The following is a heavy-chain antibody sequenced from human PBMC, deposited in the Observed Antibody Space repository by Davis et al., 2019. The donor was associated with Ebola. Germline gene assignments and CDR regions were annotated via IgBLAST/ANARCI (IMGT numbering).Heavy chain of an antibody. CDR1: GFTFSSYE. V-gene: IGHV3-48*03. CDR2: ISSSGSTI. J-gene: IGHJ4*02. CDR3: ARDLGYYDSSGLDY. D-gene: IGHD3-22*01. Sequence: PGGSLRLSCAASGFTFSSYEMNWVRQAPGKGLEWVSYISSSGSTIYYADSVKGRFTISRDNAKNSLYLQMNSLRAEDTAVYYCARDLGYYDSSGLDYWGQGTLVTVSS.